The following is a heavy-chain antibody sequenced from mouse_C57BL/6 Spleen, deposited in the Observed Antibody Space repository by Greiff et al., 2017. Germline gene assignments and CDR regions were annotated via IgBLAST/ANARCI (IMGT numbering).Heavy chain of an antibody. CDR1: GYTFTDYN. CDR2: INPNNGGT. D-gene: IGHD2-5*01. CDR3: ARGESNYDVGDY. J-gene: IGHJ2*01. Sequence: LMEPGASVKMSCKASGYTFTDYNMHWVKQSHGKSLEWIGYINPNNGGTSYNQKFKGKATVTVNKSSSTAYMERRSLTSEDAAVYYCARGESNYDVGDYWGQGTTLTVSS. V-gene: IGHV1-22*01.